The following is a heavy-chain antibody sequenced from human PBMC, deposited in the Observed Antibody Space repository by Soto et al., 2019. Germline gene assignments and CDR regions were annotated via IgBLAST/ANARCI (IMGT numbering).Heavy chain of an antibody. CDR2: IFSNDEK. Sequence: SGPTLVNPTETLTLTCTVSGFSLSNARMGVSWIRQPPGKALEWLAHIFSNDEKSYSTSLKSRLTISKDTSKSQVVLTMTNMDPVDTATYYCARILEYSSSWFRLDYYYYMDVWGKGTTVTVSS. J-gene: IGHJ6*03. V-gene: IGHV2-26*01. CDR1: GFSLSNARMG. D-gene: IGHD6-6*01. CDR3: ARILEYSSSWFRLDYYYYMDV.